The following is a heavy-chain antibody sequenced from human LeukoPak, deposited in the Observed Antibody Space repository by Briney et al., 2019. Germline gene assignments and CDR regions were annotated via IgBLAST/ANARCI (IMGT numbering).Heavy chain of an antibody. Sequence: SVKVSCKASGGTFSSYAISWVRQAPVQGLEWKGRIIPIFGTANYAQKFQSRVTITTDESTSTAYMELSSLRSEDTAVYYCARERGGSGYCDIWGQGTMVTVSS. D-gene: IGHD3-22*01. CDR2: IIPIFGTA. CDR1: GGTFSSYA. J-gene: IGHJ3*02. V-gene: IGHV1-69*05. CDR3: ARERGGSGYCDI.